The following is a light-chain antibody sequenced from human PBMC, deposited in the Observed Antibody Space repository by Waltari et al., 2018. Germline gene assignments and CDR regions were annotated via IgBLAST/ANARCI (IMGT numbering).Light chain of an antibody. V-gene: IGLV3-21*02. CDR3: QVWDSGSDHYV. Sequence: SYVLTQPPSVSAAPGQTARMTCDGNKIGSKHVHWYQQKPGQAPGLVVYDDGHRPSGIPERFSGSNSGNTATLTISRVDAGDEADYYCQVWDSGSDHYVFGTVTKVTVL. J-gene: IGLJ1*01. CDR1: KIGSKH. CDR2: DDG.